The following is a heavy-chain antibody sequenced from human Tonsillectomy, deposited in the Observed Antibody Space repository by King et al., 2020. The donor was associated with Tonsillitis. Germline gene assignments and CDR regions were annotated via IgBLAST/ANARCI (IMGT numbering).Heavy chain of an antibody. CDR2: VYPFDSDT. J-gene: IGHJ6*03. CDR3: ARRNDYYYMDV. V-gene: IGHV5-51*03. CDR1: GYDFISHW. Sequence: QLVQSGAEVKKPGASLKISCKGSGYDFISHWIGWVRQMPGKGLEWMGIVYPFDSDTRYSPSFQGQVTISADKSISTAYLQWSSLKASDTAMYYCARRNDYYYMDVWGKGTTVTVSS. D-gene: IGHD1-1*01.